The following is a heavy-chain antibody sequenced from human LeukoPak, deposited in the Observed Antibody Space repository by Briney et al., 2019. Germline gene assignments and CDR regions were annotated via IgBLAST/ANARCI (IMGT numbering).Heavy chain of an antibody. CDR2: INPNSGGT. CDR3: AREFTMVRGVTGMDV. Sequence: ASVKVSCKASGYTFTGYYMHWVRQAPGQGLEWMGWINPNSGGTNYAQKFQGRVTMTRDTSISTAYMELSRLRSDDMAVYYCAREFTMVRGVTGMDVWGQGTTVTVSS. J-gene: IGHJ6*02. CDR1: GYTFTGYY. D-gene: IGHD3-10*01. V-gene: IGHV1-2*02.